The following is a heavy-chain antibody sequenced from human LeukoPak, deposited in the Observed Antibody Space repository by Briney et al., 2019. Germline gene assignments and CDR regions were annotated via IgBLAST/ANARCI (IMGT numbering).Heavy chain of an antibody. V-gene: IGHV3-21*01. CDR2: INDVGSHI. D-gene: IGHD4-17*01. J-gene: IGHJ3*02. CDR1: GFTFSNSA. Sequence: GGSLRLSCAASGFTFSNSAMNWVRQAPGKGLEWVSSINDVGSHIYYADSVRGRFTISRDNAKTSVYLQMNNLRPEDTAVYYCARDGLYGDYFDAFDIWGQGTMVTVSS. CDR3: ARDGLYGDYFDAFDI.